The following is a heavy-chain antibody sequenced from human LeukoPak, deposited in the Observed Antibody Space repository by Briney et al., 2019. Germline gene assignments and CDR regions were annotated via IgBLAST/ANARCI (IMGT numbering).Heavy chain of an antibody. V-gene: IGHV1-18*01. CDR2: ISAYNGNT. J-gene: IGHJ6*03. Sequence: GASVKVSCKASGYTFTSYGISWVRQAPGQGLEWMGWISAYNGNTNYAQKLQGRVTMTTDTSTSTAYMELRSLRSDDTAVYYCARERGYYDFWSGSHSPYMDVWGKGTTVTVSS. D-gene: IGHD3-3*01. CDR3: ARERGYYDFWSGSHSPYMDV. CDR1: GYTFTSYG.